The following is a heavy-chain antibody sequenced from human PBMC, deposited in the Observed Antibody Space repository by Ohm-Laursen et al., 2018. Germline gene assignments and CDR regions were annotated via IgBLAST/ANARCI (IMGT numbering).Heavy chain of an antibody. V-gene: IGHV4-61*01. CDR2: IYYNENT. CDR1: GYSISSGYF. J-gene: IGHJ4*02. Sequence: SDTLSLTCAVSGYSISSGYFWGWIRQPPGKGLEWIGHIYYNENTNYNPSLESRVTISVDTSKNQFSLKLNSVNAADTAVYFCARDTGGLDFWGQGTLVTVSS. D-gene: IGHD3-10*01. CDR3: ARDTGGLDF.